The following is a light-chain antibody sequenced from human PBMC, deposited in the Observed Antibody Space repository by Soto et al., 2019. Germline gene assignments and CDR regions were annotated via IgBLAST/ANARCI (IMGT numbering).Light chain of an antibody. Sequence: DIQMTQSPSTMSASVGDRVTITCRASQSISSWLAWYQQKQGKAPKLLIYDALSLESGVPSRFSGSGSGTEFTVTISSLQPDDFATYYCQQYNSYWGTFGQGTKVEIK. CDR1: QSISSW. CDR3: QQYNSYWGT. V-gene: IGKV1-5*01. CDR2: DAL. J-gene: IGKJ1*01.